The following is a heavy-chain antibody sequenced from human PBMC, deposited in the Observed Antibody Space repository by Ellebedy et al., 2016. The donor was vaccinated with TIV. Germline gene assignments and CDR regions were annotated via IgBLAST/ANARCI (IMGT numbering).Heavy chain of an antibody. V-gene: IGHV5-10-1*01. D-gene: IGHD2-8*01. CDR3: ARSCTNGVCYQNYYYYGMDV. CDR1: GYSFTSYW. J-gene: IGHJ6*02. CDR2: IDPSDSYT. Sequence: GESLKISXKGSGYSFTSYWISWVRQMPGKGLEWMGRIDPSDSYTNYSPSFQGHVTISADKSISTAYLQWSSLKASDTAMYYCARSCTNGVCYQNYYYYGMDVWGQGTTVTVSS.